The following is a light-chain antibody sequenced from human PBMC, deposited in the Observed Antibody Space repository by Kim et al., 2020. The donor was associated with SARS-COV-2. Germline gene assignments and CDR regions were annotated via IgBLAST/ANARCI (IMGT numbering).Light chain of an antibody. CDR2: DAS. V-gene: IGKV3-15*01. CDR1: QSVGGK. Sequence: VSPGERATRSCRASQSVGGKLAWYQQRLGQAPRLLIYDASTRAPGIPAKFSGSGSGTEFTLTISSLQSEDFAIYFCQQYNNFPKTFGQGTKVDIK. J-gene: IGKJ1*01. CDR3: QQYNNFPKT.